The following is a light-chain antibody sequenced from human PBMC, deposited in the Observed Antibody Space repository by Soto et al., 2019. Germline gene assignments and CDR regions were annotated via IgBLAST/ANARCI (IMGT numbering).Light chain of an antibody. CDR3: QQSISAPLT. CDR2: AAS. Sequence: DIPMTQSPSSLSASVRDRVTITCRATQNISVYLNWYQQKPGKAPKLLISAASRLQSGVPSTFSGSGSGTDFTLTISTLQPEDFATYYCQQSISAPLTFGGGTKVEIK. CDR1: QNISVY. V-gene: IGKV1-39*01. J-gene: IGKJ4*01.